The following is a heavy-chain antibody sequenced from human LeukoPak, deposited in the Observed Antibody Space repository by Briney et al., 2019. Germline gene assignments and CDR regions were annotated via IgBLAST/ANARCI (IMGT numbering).Heavy chain of an antibody. J-gene: IGHJ4*02. CDR2: IYYSGRT. CDR1: GGSISSYY. D-gene: IGHD2-2*01. V-gene: IGHV4-59*12. Sequence: SETLSLTCTVSGGSISSYYWSWIRQPPGKELEWIGYIYYSGRTNYNPSLKSRVTISVDKSKNQFSLKLSSVTAADTAVYYCARDDGYQLLHWGQGTLVTVSS. CDR3: ARDDGYQLLH.